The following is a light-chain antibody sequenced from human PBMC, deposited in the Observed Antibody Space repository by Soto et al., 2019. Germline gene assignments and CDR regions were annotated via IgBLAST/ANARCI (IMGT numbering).Light chain of an antibody. CDR2: KAS. Sequence: DIQMTQSPSTLSASVGDRVTITCRASQSISSWLAWYQQKPGKAPKLLIYKASSLESGVPSRFSGSGSVTEFTLTISSLQPDDFATYYCQHYNTSPLTFGGGTKVEIK. V-gene: IGKV1-5*03. CDR3: QHYNTSPLT. CDR1: QSISSW. J-gene: IGKJ4*01.